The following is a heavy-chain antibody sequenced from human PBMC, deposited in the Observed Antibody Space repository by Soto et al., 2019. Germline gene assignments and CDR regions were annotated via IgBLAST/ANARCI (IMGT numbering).Heavy chain of an antibody. J-gene: IGHJ5*02. Sequence: PSQTLSLTCAISXDSVSSNSAAWNWIRQSPSRGLEWLGRTYYRSKWYNDYAVSVKSRITINPDTSKNQFSLQLNSVTPEDTAVYFCARTLSSSAENWFDPWGQGTLVTVSS. D-gene: IGHD6-6*01. CDR2: TYYRSKWYN. CDR1: XDSVSSNSAA. CDR3: ARTLSSSAENWFDP. V-gene: IGHV6-1*01.